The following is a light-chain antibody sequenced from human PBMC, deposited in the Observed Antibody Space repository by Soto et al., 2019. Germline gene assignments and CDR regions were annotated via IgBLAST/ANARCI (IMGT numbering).Light chain of an antibody. J-gene: IGKJ1*01. Sequence: DIQMTQSPSTLSGSVGDRVTITCRASQTISSWLAWYQQKPGKAPKLLIYKASTLKSGVPSRFSGSGSGTEFTLTISSLQPDDFATYYCQPYNSYSEAFGQGP. CDR2: KAS. CDR1: QTISSW. CDR3: QPYNSYSEA. V-gene: IGKV1-5*03.